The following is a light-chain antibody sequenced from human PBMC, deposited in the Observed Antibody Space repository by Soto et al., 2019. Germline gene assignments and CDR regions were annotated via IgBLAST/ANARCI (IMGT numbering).Light chain of an antibody. CDR3: QQYNNWPQT. V-gene: IGKV3-15*01. CDR1: QSVSSN. CDR2: GAS. Sequence: EIVMTQSPATLSVSPGERATLSCRASQSVSSNLAWYQQNPGQAPRLLIYGASTRATGIPARFSGSGSGTEFTPTISSLQSEDFAVYYCQQYNNWPQTFGQGTKVEIK. J-gene: IGKJ1*01.